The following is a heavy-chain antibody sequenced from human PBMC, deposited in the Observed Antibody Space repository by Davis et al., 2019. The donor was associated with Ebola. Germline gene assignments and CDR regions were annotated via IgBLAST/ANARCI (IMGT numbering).Heavy chain of an antibody. CDR3: ATTTIFGNWFDP. Sequence: MPSETLSLTCTVSGGSISSYYWSWIRQPPGKGLEWIGYIYYSGSTNYNPSLKSRVTISVDTSKNQFSLKLSSVTAADTAVYYCATTTIFGNWFDPWGQGTLVTVSS. D-gene: IGHD3-3*01. J-gene: IGHJ5*02. CDR1: GGSISSYY. V-gene: IGHV4-59*01. CDR2: IYYSGST.